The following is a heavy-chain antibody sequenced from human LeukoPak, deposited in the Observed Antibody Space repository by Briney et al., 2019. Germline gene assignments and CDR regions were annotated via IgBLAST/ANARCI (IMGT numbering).Heavy chain of an antibody. CDR1: GYSFLTHG. D-gene: IGHD2-21*02. Sequence: ASVKVSCKASGYSFLTHGINWVRLAPGQGPEWMGWINTNNGNTNYVQKFQGRVTMTTDKSTSTAYMELGSLRSDDTAVYYCARKGCVGDCYLFDYWGQGTLVTVSS. J-gene: IGHJ4*02. V-gene: IGHV1-18*01. CDR2: INTNNGNT. CDR3: ARKGCVGDCYLFDY.